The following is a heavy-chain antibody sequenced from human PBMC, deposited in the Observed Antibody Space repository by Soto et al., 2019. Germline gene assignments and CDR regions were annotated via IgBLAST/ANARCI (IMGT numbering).Heavy chain of an antibody. Sequence: GGSLRLSCAASGFAFSAYGMNWVRQAPGKGLEWVSVISGTGGSKKYADSVKGRFTISRDNSEKTLYLQMNSLRAEDTAVYYCAKEGSIYYALDVWGQGTLVTVSS. CDR1: GFAFSAYG. D-gene: IGHD2-2*01. J-gene: IGHJ6*02. CDR3: AKEGSIYYALDV. CDR2: ISGTGGSK. V-gene: IGHV3-23*01.